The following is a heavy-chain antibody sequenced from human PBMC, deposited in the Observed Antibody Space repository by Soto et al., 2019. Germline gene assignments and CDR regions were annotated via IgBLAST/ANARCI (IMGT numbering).Heavy chain of an antibody. CDR2: ISHSGST. V-gene: IGHV4-34*01. D-gene: IGHD3-22*01. CDR3: ARDSGYYDSSGYYFGPY. CDR1: GGSLSGYY. Sequence: SSETLSLTCAVYGGSLSGYYWSWIRQPPGKGLEWIGEISHSGSTNYNPSLKSRVTISVDTSKNQFSLKLSSVTAADTAVYYCARDSGYYDSSGYYFGPYWGQGTLVTVSS. J-gene: IGHJ4*02.